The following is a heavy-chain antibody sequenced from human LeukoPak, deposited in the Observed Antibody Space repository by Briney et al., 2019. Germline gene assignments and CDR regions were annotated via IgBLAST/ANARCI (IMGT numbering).Heavy chain of an antibody. CDR3: ARTTEAHSWQTRYYSYYMDV. CDR2: IYISDNFYTSGRT. Sequence: SETLSLTCTVSGGSINSYYWSWVRQPAEKGLEWIGRIYISDNFYTSGRTNYNPSLKSRVTLSLDTSKNQFSLNLTSVTAADTAVYYCARTTEAHSWQTRYYSYYMDVWGKGTTVTVSS. CDR1: GGSINSYY. V-gene: IGHV4-4*07. D-gene: IGHD6-13*01. J-gene: IGHJ6*03.